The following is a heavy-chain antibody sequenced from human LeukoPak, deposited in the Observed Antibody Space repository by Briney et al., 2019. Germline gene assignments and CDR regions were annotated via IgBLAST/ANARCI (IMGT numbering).Heavy chain of an antibody. Sequence: PPQTLSLTCTVSGGSISSGDHYWSWIRQPPGKGLEWIGYIYYSGSTYYNPSLKSRVTISVDTSKNQFSLKLSSVTAADTAVYYCASQGIAVAGRDYWGQGTLVTVSS. CDR1: GGSISSGDHY. CDR2: IYYSGST. CDR3: ASQGIAVAGRDY. V-gene: IGHV4-30-4*08. D-gene: IGHD6-19*01. J-gene: IGHJ4*02.